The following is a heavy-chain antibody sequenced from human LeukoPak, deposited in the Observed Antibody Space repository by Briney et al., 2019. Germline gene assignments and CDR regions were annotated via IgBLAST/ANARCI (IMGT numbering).Heavy chain of an antibody. CDR2: MNPNSGDT. J-gene: IGHJ4*02. CDR1: EYTFTSYD. CDR3: ARGPLDFYGSGSYEFDY. V-gene: IGHV1-8*01. Sequence: GASVKVSCKASEYTFTSYDINWVRQATGQGLEWMGWMNPNSGDTGYAQKFQGRVTMTRNTSISTAYMELSSLRSEDTAVYYCARGPLDFYGSGSYEFDYWGQGTLVTVSS. D-gene: IGHD3-10*01.